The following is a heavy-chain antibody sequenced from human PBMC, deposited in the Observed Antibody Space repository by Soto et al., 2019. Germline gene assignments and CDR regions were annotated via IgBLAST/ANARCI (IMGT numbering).Heavy chain of an antibody. V-gene: IGHV4-34*01. D-gene: IGHD3-10*01. CDR1: GGSFSGYQ. CDR3: ARGLILWFGELSRRGGYYSYMDV. CDR2: INDSGNI. Sequence: QVQLQQWGAGLLKPSETLSLTCAVYGGSFSGYQWTWIRQTPGKGLEWIGEINDSGNINYNPSLKSRVTIFLDTPKKQISLKLSSVTAADTAVYYCARGLILWFGELSRRGGYYSYMDVWGEGTTVIVYS. J-gene: IGHJ6*03.